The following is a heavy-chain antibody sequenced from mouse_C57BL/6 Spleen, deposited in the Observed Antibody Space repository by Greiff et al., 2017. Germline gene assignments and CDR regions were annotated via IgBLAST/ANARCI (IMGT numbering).Heavy chain of an antibody. Sequence: QVQLQQPGAELVRPGTSVKLSCKASGYTFTSYWMRWVKQRPGQGLEWIGVIDPSDSYPTYTQKFKGKATFTVDTSSSTAYMQLSSLTSEDSAVYYSASRYYDYDGYLDYWGQGTTLTVSS. V-gene: IGHV1-59*01. CDR1: GYTFTSYW. D-gene: IGHD2-4*01. CDR3: ASRYYDYDGYLDY. CDR2: IDPSDSYP. J-gene: IGHJ2*01.